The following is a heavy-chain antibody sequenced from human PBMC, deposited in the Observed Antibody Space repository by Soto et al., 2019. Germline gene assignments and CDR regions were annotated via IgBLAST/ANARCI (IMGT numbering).Heavy chain of an antibody. CDR2: IGVAGDT. CDR1: GFTFSSYD. V-gene: IGHV3-13*01. J-gene: IGHJ4*02. D-gene: IGHD6-13*01. Sequence: EVQLVESGGGLVQPGGSLRLSCAASGFTFSSYDMHWVRQVAGKGLEWVSAIGVAGDTYYPDSVKGRFTISGENAKNSLYLKMDRLRAEDTAVYYCARGGGGGSWYGGGSKIDSWGQGTLVTVSS. CDR3: ARGGGGGSWYGGGSKIDS.